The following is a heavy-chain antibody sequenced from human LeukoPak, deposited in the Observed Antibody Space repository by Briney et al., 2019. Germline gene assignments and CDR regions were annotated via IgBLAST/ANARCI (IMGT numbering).Heavy chain of an antibody. CDR2: INQDGSDK. CDR3: ARSMDYDFWSGYYLFGMDV. J-gene: IGHJ6*02. D-gene: IGHD3-3*01. CDR1: GFTFGSYW. Sequence: GGSLRLSCAASGFTFGSYWMSWVRQAPGKGLEWVANINQDGSDKFDVGSVKGRFTISRDNAKNSLYLQMNSLRAEDTAVYYCARSMDYDFWSGYYLFGMDVWGQGTTVTVSS. V-gene: IGHV3-7*01.